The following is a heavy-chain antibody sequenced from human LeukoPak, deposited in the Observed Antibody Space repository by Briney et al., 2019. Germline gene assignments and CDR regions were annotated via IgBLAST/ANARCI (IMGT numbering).Heavy chain of an antibody. D-gene: IGHD3-3*01. CDR2: IWYDGSNK. CDR3: ARGSGVVITHFDY. V-gene: IGHV3-33*01. Sequence: GGSLRLSCAASGFTFSSYGMHWVRQAPGKGLEWVAVIWYDGSNKYYTDSVKGRFTISRDNSKNTLYLQMNSLRAEDTAVYYCARGSGVVITHFDYWGQGTLVTVSS. J-gene: IGHJ4*02. CDR1: GFTFSSYG.